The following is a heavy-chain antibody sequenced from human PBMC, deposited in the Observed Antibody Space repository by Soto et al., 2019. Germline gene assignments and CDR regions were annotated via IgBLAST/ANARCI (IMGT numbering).Heavy chain of an antibody. CDR2: IYYSGST. J-gene: IGHJ5*02. V-gene: IGHV4-59*12. D-gene: IGHD2-2*01. Sequence: SETLSLTCTVSGGSISSYYWSWIRQPPGKGLEWIGYIYYSGSTYYNPSLKSRVTISVDRSKNQFSLKLSSVTAADTAVYYCARVIPAAKNSSCFDPWGKEPLVPVSS. CDR3: ARVIPAAKNSSCFDP. CDR1: GGSISSYY.